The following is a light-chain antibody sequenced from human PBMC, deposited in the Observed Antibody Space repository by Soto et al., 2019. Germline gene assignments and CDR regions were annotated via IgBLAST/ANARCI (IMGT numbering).Light chain of an antibody. CDR3: QQSYSSPPT. CDR2: SAS. Sequence: DIQMTQSPSSLSASVGDRVRVTCRASQSTGNYLNWYQQKPGKAPKLLIYSASRLQSGVPSRFSGSGSGTEFTLTISTLQPEDFATYSCQQSYSSPPTFGQGTKVDIK. V-gene: IGKV1-39*01. J-gene: IGKJ1*01. CDR1: QSTGNY.